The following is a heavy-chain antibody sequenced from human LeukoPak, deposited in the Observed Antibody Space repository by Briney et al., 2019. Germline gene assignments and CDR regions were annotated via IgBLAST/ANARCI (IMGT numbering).Heavy chain of an antibody. V-gene: IGHV3-72*01. CDR2: IRNKANGETT. CDR3: ARAYSSSWYSTYFDY. D-gene: IGHD6-13*01. J-gene: IGHJ4*02. Sequence: SGGSLRLSCVASGFIFSDHYMDWVRQAPGKGLEWAGRIRNKANGETTEFAASVKGRFTISRDDSKNSLYLQMNSLKTEDTAVYYCARAYSSSWYSTYFDYWGQGTLVTVSS. CDR1: GFIFSDHY.